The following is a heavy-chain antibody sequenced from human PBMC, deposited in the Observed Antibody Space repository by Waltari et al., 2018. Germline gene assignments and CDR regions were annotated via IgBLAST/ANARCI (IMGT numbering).Heavy chain of an antibody. CDR1: GFSLSVFA. J-gene: IGHJ4*02. CDR3: SREGYNLDV. V-gene: IGHV3-49*03. CDR2: IRSKADGGTT. D-gene: IGHD1-1*01. Sequence: EVQLEQSGGGLVQPGRSLRLSCSASGFSLSVFALTWFRQSPGKGLEWVGFIRSKADGGTTEYATSVTGRFFFSRDDSRNIAFLQMNSLKTEDTAVYFCSREGYNLDVWGQGAQVTVS.